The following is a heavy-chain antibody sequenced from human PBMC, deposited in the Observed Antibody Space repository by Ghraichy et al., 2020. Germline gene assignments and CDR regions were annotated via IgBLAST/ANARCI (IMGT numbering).Heavy chain of an antibody. V-gene: IGHV4-39*01. CDR2: IYYSGST. CDR1: GGSISSSSYY. J-gene: IGHJ5*02. D-gene: IGHD1-26*01. Sequence: SETLSLTCTVSGGSISSSSYYWGWIRQPPGKGLEWIGSIYYSGSTYYNPSLKSRVTISVDTSKNQFSLKLSSVTAADTAVYYCARLRGSLLQNSNWFDPWGQGTLVTVSS. CDR3: ARLRGSLLQNSNWFDP.